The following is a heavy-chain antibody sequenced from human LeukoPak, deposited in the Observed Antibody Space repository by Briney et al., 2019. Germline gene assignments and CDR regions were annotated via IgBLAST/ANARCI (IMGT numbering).Heavy chain of an antibody. CDR1: GFTSSSYA. Sequence: PGGSLRLSCAASGFTSSSYAMSWVRQAPGKGLEWVSAVSGSGGSTYYADSVKGRFTISRDNSKNTLYLQMNSLRAEDTAVYYCAKVQTYYYDSSGYYDFFYWGQGTLVTVSS. V-gene: IGHV3-23*01. J-gene: IGHJ4*02. D-gene: IGHD3-22*01. CDR2: VSGSGGST. CDR3: AKVQTYYYDSSGYYDFFY.